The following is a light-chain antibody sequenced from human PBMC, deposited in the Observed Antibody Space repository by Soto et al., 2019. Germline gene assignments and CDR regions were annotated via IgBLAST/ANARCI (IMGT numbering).Light chain of an antibody. Sequence: QSALTQPPSVSGSPGQSVTISCTGTSSDVGSYNRVSWYQQPPGTAPKLMIYEVSNRPSGVPDRFSGSKSGNTASLTISGLQAEDEADYYCSSYTSSSTFYVFGTGTRSPS. CDR2: EVS. CDR3: SSYTSSSTFYV. J-gene: IGLJ1*01. V-gene: IGLV2-18*02. CDR1: SSDVGSYNR.